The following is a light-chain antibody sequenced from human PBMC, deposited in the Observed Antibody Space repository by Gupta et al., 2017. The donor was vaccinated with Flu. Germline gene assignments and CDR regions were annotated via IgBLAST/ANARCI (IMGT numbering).Light chain of an antibody. CDR3: QQRDSPSST. CDR1: ENIINY. CDR2: ATS. V-gene: IGKV1-39*01. Sequence: DIQMSQSPSSLSASIGDRVTISCRASENIINYVNWYQHRPGRPPNLLIYATSNLQGGVPSRFSGSGSGTDFTLTISGLQPEDFGTYYCQQRDSPSSTFGQGTTMEIK. J-gene: IGKJ2*01.